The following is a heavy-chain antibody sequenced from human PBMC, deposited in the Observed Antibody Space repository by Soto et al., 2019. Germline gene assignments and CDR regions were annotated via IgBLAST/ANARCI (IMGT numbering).Heavy chain of an antibody. Sequence: EVQLVESGGGLVQPGGSLRLSCAASGFTFSSYDMHWVRQAPGKGLEWVSSVDSDGDTYYPGSVKGRFTISREAATNYLYLQMNSLTAGDTAVYYCARGRAWFGELHDAFDIWGQGTMVTVSS. J-gene: IGHJ3*02. CDR2: VDSDGDT. CDR1: GFTFSSYD. V-gene: IGHV3-13*04. D-gene: IGHD3-10*01. CDR3: ARGRAWFGELHDAFDI.